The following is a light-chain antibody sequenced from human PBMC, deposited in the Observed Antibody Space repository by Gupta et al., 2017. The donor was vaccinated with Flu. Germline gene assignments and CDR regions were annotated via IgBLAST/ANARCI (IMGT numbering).Light chain of an antibody. V-gene: IGLV7-43*01. Sequence: QTVVPQEPSLTVSPGGTVTLTCASSTGAVTNAYYPNWFQQKPGEAPRTLIYSTSYKHSWTPARFSGSLLGGKAALTLSGVQPEDEADYYCLLYYGGSQGVFGGGTKLTVL. CDR2: STS. J-gene: IGLJ3*02. CDR3: LLYYGGSQGV. CDR1: TGAVTNAYY.